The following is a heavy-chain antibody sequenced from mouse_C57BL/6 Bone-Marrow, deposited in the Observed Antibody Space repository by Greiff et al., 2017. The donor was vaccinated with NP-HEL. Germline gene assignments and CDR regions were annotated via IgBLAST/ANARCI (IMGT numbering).Heavy chain of an antibody. V-gene: IGHV1-72*01. J-gene: IGHJ4*01. CDR1: GYTFTSYW. D-gene: IGHD2-4*01. Sequence: QVQLQQPGAELVKPGASVKLSCKASGYTFTSYWMHWVKQRPGRGLEWIGRIDPNSGGTTYNEKFKSKATLTVDKPSSTAYMQLSSLTSEDSAVYYCEGVYYDYDNYAMDYWGQGTSVTVSS. CDR3: EGVYYDYDNYAMDY. CDR2: IDPNSGGT.